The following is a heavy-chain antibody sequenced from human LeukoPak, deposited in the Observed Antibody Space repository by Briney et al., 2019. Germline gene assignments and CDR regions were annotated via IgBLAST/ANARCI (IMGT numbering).Heavy chain of an antibody. CDR3: ASYYYDRSGYDRGDY. D-gene: IGHD3-22*01. J-gene: IGHJ4*02. V-gene: IGHV3-23*01. CDR1: GFTFSSYA. CDR2: ISGSGGST. Sequence: GGSLRLSCAASGFTFSSYAMSWVRQAPGKGLEWVSAISGSGGSTNYADSVKGRFTISRDNSMNTLYLQMISLRAEDTAVYYCASYYYDRSGYDRGDYWGQGTLVTVSS.